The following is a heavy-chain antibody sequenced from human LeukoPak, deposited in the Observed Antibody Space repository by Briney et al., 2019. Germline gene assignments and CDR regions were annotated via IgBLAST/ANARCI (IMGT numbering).Heavy chain of an antibody. J-gene: IGHJ4*02. CDR1: VVSFSTYA. V-gene: IGHV3-23*01. Sequence: PGGSLRLPCAASVVSFSTYAMSSVREAPGKGLEWVSAISGSGGNTYYADSVKGRFTISRDNSKNTLYLQMNSLRAEDTAVYYCAKVGQDDTSGWHYYFDYWGQGTLVTVSS. CDR2: ISGSGGNT. CDR3: AKVGQDDTSGWHYYFDY. D-gene: IGHD6-19*01.